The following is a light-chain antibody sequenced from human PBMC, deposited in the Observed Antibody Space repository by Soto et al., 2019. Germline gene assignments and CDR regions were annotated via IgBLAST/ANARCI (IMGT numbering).Light chain of an antibody. V-gene: IGKV1-5*01. J-gene: IGKJ1*01. Sequence: DIQMTQSPSTLSASVGDRVTITCRASQSISSWLAWYQQKPGKAPKLLIYDASSLESGVPSRFSGSGSGTAFTLTSSSLQPDDFATYYCQQYNSYSWTFGQGTKVEIK. CDR1: QSISSW. CDR2: DAS. CDR3: QQYNSYSWT.